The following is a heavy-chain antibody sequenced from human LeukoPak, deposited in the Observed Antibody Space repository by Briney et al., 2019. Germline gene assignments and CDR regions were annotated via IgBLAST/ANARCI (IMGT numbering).Heavy chain of an antibody. CDR3: ARQGEGSSWYWFDP. D-gene: IGHD6-13*01. J-gene: IGHJ5*02. CDR1: GVSISSSSYY. V-gene: IGHV4-39*01. CDR2: IYYSGST. Sequence: SETLSLTCTVSGVSISSSSYYWGWLRQPPGKGLEWIGSIYYSGSTYYNPSLKSRVTISVDTSKSQFSLKLSSVTAADTAVYYCARQGEGSSWYWFDPWGQGTLVTVSS.